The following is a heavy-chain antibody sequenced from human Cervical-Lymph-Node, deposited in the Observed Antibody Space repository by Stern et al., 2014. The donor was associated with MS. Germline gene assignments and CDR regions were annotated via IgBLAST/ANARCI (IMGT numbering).Heavy chain of an antibody. Sequence: EVQLVESGGGLIQPGGSLRLSCAAPGFAVSKNYMSWVRQAPGKGLEWVSLIYTDASTYYAGSVKGRLTISRGSSKYKLFIQITCLRAEDTAMYYCARSIFGVNTAAMAPDAFDSWGQGTMVTVSS. CDR3: ARSIFGVNTAAMAPDAFDS. CDR1: GFAVSKNY. V-gene: IGHV3-53*01. J-gene: IGHJ3*01. D-gene: IGHD3-3*01. CDR2: IYTDAST.